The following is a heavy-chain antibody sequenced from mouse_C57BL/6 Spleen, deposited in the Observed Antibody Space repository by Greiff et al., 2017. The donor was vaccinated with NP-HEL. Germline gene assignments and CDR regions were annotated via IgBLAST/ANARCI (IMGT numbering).Heavy chain of an antibody. J-gene: IGHJ3*01. CDR3: ARGDYDYDGGFAY. D-gene: IGHD2-4*01. CDR2: FHPYNDDT. V-gene: IGHV1-47*01. CDR1: GYTFTTYP. Sequence: VQLQESGAELVKPGASVKMSCKASGYTFTTYPIEWMKQNHGKSLEWIGNFHPYNDDTKYNEKVKGKATLTVEKSSSTVYLELSRLTSDDSAVYYCARGDYDYDGGFAYWGQGTLVTVSA.